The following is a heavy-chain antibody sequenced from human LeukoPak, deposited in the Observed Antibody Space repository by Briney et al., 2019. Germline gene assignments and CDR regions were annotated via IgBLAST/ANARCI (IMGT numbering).Heavy chain of an antibody. CDR2: IYYSGST. CDR1: GVSISNYY. Sequence: SETLSLTCIVSGVSISNYYWSWIRQPPGKGLEWIGYIYYSGSTNYNPSLKSRVTISIDTSKNQFSLKLNYVTAADTAVYYCARARGGMDVWGQGTTVTVSS. J-gene: IGHJ6*02. CDR3: ARARGGMDV. V-gene: IGHV4-59*01.